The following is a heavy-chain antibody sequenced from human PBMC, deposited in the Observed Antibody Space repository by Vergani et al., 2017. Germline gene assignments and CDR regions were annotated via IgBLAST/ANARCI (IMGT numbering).Heavy chain of an antibody. CDR3: ARDTPYYDFWSGYWNAFDI. Sequence: EVQLVESGGGLVKPGGSLRLSCAASGFTFSSYSMNWVRQAPGQGLEWVSSISSSSSYIYYADSVKGRFTISRDNANNSLYLQMNSLRAEDTDVYYCARDTPYYDFWSGYWNAFDIWGQGTMVTVSS. D-gene: IGHD3-3*01. V-gene: IGHV3-21*01. CDR1: GFTFSSYS. CDR2: ISSSSSYI. J-gene: IGHJ3*02.